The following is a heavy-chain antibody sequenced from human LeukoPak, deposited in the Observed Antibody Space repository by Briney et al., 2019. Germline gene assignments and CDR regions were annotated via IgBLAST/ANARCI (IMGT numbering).Heavy chain of an antibody. D-gene: IGHD2-15*01. CDR2: MNPNSGNT. CDR1: GYTSTSYV. J-gene: IGHJ4*02. CDR3: ARGSRRFEDIVVVVAATHY. V-gene: IGHV1-8*01. Sequence: GASPKVSCKASGYTSTSYVINSGRQATGQGLECMGWMNPNSGNTGYAQKFQGRVTMNRNSSISTANMKLSSLRSEGTAGYYCARGSRRFEDIVVVVAATHYWGQGTLVTVAS.